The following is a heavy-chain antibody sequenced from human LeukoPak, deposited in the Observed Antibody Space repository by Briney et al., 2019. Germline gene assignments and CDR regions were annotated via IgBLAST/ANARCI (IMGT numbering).Heavy chain of an antibody. CDR3: ARDPPMTTVTDFDY. CDR1: GFTFSSYS. V-gene: IGHV3-21*01. J-gene: IGHJ4*02. Sequence: PGGSLRLSCAASGFTFSSYSMNWVRQAPGKGLEWVSSISSSSSYIYYADSVKGRLTISRDNAKNSMYLQMNSLRAEDTAVYYCARDPPMTTVTDFDYWGQGTLVTVSS. CDR2: ISSSSSYI. D-gene: IGHD4-17*01.